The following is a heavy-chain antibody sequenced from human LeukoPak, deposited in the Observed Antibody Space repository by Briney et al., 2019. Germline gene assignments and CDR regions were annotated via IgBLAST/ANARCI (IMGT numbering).Heavy chain of an antibody. V-gene: IGHV3-7*01. J-gene: IGHJ6*03. Sequence: PGGSLTLSCAASGFTFSSYWMSWVRQAPGKGLEWVANIKQGGSEKYYVDSVKGRFTISGDNAKNSLYLQMNSLRAEDTAVYYCAREYSRRYYYYMDVWGKGTTVTVSS. D-gene: IGHD6-13*01. CDR1: GFTFSSYW. CDR3: AREYSRRYYYYMDV. CDR2: IKQGGSEK.